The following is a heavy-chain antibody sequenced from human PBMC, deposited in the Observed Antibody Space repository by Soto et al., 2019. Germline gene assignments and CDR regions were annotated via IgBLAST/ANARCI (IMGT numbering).Heavy chain of an antibody. CDR2: IYYSGST. J-gene: IGHJ4*02. V-gene: IGHV4-31*02. D-gene: IGHD3-9*01. CDR3: DRDSYYILPGYYPALEY. Sequence: SETLSLTCTVSGGSISSGGYYWSWIRQHPGKGLEWIGYIYYSGSTYYNPSLKSRVTISVDTSKNQFSLKLSSVTAADTAVYYCDRDSYYILPGYYPALEYWGQGTLVTVSS. CDR1: GGSISSGGYY.